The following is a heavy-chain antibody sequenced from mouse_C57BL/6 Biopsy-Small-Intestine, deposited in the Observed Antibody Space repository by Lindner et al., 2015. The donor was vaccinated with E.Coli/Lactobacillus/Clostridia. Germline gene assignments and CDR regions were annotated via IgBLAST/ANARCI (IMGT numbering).Heavy chain of an antibody. Sequence: VQLQESGAELVKPGASVKMSCKASGYTFSSYWITRVKQRPGKGLEWIGRIYPGDGDTNYNEKFKGKATFTADTSSNTAYMELRSLTSEDSAVYFCARRPFDYWGQGTTLTVSS. J-gene: IGHJ2*01. CDR1: GYTFSSYW. CDR2: IYPGDGDT. V-gene: IGHV1-82*01. CDR3: ARRPFDY.